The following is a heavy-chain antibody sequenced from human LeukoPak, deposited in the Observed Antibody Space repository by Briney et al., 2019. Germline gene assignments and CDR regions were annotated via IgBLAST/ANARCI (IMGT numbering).Heavy chain of an antibody. CDR2: ISYDGSNK. Sequence: GRSLRLSCAASGFTFSSYGMHWVRQAPGKGLEWVAVISYDGSNKYYADSVKGRFTISRDNSKNTLYLQMNSLRAEDTAVYYCAKGFSYVQLERGYYYYGMDVWGQGTTVTVSS. V-gene: IGHV3-30*18. CDR3: AKGFSYVQLERGYYYYGMDV. D-gene: IGHD1-1*01. CDR1: GFTFSSYG. J-gene: IGHJ6*02.